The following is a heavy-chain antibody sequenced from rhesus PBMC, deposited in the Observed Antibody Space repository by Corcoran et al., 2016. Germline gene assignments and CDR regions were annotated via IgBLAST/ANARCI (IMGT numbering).Heavy chain of an antibody. CDR2: IYGNSAIT. CDR1: GGSISGYYY. J-gene: IGHJ4*01. D-gene: IGHD2-27*01. V-gene: IGHV4-73*01. Sequence: QVQLQQWGEGLVKPSETLSLTCAVYGGSISGYYYWSWIRQPPGNGLEWIGYIYGNSAITNYNPSLKNRVTISKDTSKHQFSLKLSSGTVADTVVYDCARDRGYCSGIYCYVLDYWGQGVLVTVSS. CDR3: ARDRGYCSGIYCYVLDY.